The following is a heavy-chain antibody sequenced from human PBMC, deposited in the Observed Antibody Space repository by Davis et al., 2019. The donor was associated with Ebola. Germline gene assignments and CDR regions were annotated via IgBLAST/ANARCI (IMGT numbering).Heavy chain of an antibody. CDR3: ARAITMIVVVAFDI. D-gene: IGHD3-22*01. V-gene: IGHV3-23*01. Sequence: GESLKISCAASGFTFSSYAMSWVRQAPGKGLEWVSAISGSGGSTYYADSVKGRFTISRDNSKNTLYLQMNSLRAEDTAVFYCARAITMIVVVAFDIWGQGTMVTVSS. CDR2: ISGSGGST. J-gene: IGHJ3*02. CDR1: GFTFSSYA.